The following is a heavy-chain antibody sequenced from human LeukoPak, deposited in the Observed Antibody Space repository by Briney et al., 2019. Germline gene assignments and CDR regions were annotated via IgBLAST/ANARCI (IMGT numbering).Heavy chain of an antibody. D-gene: IGHD5-12*01. V-gene: IGHV4-39*01. CDR3: ATQVATISDPFDY. CDR2: IYYSGST. CDR1: GGSISNSGHY. J-gene: IGHJ4*02. Sequence: SETLSLTCTVSGGSISNSGHYWGWIRQPPGKGLEWIGSIYYSGSTYYNPPLKSRVTISVDTSENQFSLKLSSVTAADTAVYYCATQVATISDPFDYWGQGTLVTVSS.